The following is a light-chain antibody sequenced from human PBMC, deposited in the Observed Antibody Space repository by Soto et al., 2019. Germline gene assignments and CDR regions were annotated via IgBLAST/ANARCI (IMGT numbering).Light chain of an antibody. J-gene: IGKJ4*01. CDR3: QQRGSWPWLT. CDR1: QTVNNY. V-gene: IGKV3-11*01. Sequence: EIVLKQSPGTLSLSPGERATLSCRTSQTVNNYLAWYQQKPGQAPRLVIYDASNRATGIPARFSGSGSGTDFTLTISSLEPEDSAVYYCQQRGSWPWLTFGGGTRVEIK. CDR2: DAS.